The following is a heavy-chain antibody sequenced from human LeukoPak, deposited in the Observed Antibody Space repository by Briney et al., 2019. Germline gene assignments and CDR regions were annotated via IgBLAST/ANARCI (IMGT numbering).Heavy chain of an antibody. CDR1: GYSFTSYW. CDR3: ARSGYYDFWSGPMNYMDV. Sequence: GESLKISCKGSGYSFTSYWIGWVRQMPGKGLECMGIIYPGDSDTRYSPSFQGQVTISADKSISTAYLQWSSLKASDTAMYYCARSGYYDFWSGPMNYMDVWGKGTTVTVSS. J-gene: IGHJ6*03. CDR2: IYPGDSDT. V-gene: IGHV5-51*01. D-gene: IGHD3-3*01.